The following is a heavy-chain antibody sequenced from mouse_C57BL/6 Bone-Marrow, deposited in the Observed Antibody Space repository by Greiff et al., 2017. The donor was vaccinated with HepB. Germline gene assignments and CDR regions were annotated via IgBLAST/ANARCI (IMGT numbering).Heavy chain of an antibody. CDR2: IDPENGDT. V-gene: IGHV14-4*01. J-gene: IGHJ3*01. D-gene: IGHD5-1*01. CDR1: GFNIKDDY. Sequence: EVQLQESGAELVRPGASVKLSCTASGFNIKDDYMHWVKQRPEQGLEWIGWIDPENGDTEYASKFQGKATITADTSSNTAYLQLSSLTSEDTAVYYCTTWLPYPFAYWGQGTLVTVSA. CDR3: TTWLPYPFAY.